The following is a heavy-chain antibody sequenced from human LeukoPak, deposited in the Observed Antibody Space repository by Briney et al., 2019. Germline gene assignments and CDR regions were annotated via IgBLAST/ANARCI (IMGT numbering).Heavy chain of an antibody. Sequence: GGSLRLSCAASGFRFDDYGMSWVRQAPGKGLEWVSGINWSGSSIGYANSVKGRFTISRDNSKNSLYLQMNSLRAEDTALYYCARDRYYDSSRRSDAFDIWGQGTMVTVSS. CDR2: INWSGSSI. CDR1: GFRFDDYG. CDR3: ARDRYYDSSRRSDAFDI. J-gene: IGHJ3*02. V-gene: IGHV3-20*04. D-gene: IGHD3-22*01.